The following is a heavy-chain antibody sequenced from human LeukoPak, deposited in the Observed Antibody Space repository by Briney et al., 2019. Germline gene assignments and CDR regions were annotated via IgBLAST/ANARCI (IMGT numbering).Heavy chain of an antibody. CDR1: GFTFSSYA. CDR2: ISYDGSNK. CDR3: ARSGSPYYDFWSGYGNYYYYYGMDV. J-gene: IGHJ6*02. V-gene: IGHV3-30*14. D-gene: IGHD3-3*01. Sequence: GGSLRLSCAASGFTFSSYAMHWVRQAPGKGLEWVAVISYDGSNKYYADSVKGRFTISRDNSKNTLYLQMGSLRAEDMAVYYCARSGSPYYDFWSGYGNYYYYYGMDVWGQGTTVTVSS.